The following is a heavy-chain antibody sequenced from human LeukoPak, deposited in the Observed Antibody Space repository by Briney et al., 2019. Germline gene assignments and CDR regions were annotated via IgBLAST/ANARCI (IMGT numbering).Heavy chain of an antibody. CDR3: ARKNTDTTMVSFDY. Sequence: SETLSLTCAVYGGSFSGYYWSWIRQHPGKGLEWIGYIYYSGSTYYNPSLKSRVTISVDTSKNQFSLKLSSVTAADTAVYYCARKNTDTTMVSFDYWGQGTLVTVSS. V-gene: IGHV4-31*11. CDR1: GGSFSGYY. J-gene: IGHJ4*02. CDR2: IYYSGST. D-gene: IGHD5-18*01.